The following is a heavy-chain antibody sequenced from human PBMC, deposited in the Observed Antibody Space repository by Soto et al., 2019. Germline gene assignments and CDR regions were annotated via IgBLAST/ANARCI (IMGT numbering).Heavy chain of an antibody. CDR2: ISDSGGTS. CDR1: GFIFSNYV. CDR3: AKRPRALLTVDY. V-gene: IGHV3-23*04. J-gene: IGHJ4*02. D-gene: IGHD1-26*01. Sequence: EVQLVDSGGGLVQPGGSLRLSCAASGFIFSNYVMSWVRQAPGKGLEWVSYISDSGGTSYYADSVKGRFTISRDNSKNTLYLQMNSLRAEDTAIYDCAKRPRALLTVDYWGQGTLVTVSS.